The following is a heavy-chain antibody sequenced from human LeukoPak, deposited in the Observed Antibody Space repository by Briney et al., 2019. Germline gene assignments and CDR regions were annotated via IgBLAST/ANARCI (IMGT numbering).Heavy chain of an antibody. V-gene: IGHV4-59*01. CDR3: ARGDSSFDAFDI. Sequence: SETLSLTCTVSGASISSDYWNWIRQPPGKGLEWIGHVYHSGSTNYNPSLKSRVTISVDTSKNQFSLKLSSVTAADTAVYYCARGDSSFDAFDIWGQGTMVTVSS. D-gene: IGHD3-22*01. CDR1: GASISSDY. CDR2: VYHSGST. J-gene: IGHJ3*02.